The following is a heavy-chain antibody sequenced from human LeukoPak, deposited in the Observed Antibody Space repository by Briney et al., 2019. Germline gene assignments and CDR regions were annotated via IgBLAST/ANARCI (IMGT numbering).Heavy chain of an antibody. J-gene: IGHJ4*02. CDR2: IKQDGSEK. V-gene: IGHV3-7*05. CDR1: GFTFSSYW. Sequence: GGSLRLSCAASGFTFSSYWMSSVRQAPGKGLEWVANIKQDGSEKYYVDSVKGRFTISRDNAKNSLYLQMNSLRAEDTAVYYCATMYSSSWSIYFDYWGQGTLVTVSS. D-gene: IGHD6-13*01. CDR3: ATMYSSSWSIYFDY.